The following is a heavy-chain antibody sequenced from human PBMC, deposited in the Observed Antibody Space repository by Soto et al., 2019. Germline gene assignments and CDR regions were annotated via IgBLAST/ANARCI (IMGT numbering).Heavy chain of an antibody. Sequence: SGPTLVNPTQTLTLTCTFSGFSLSTSGVGVGWIRQPPGKALEWLALIYWNDDKRYSPSLKSRLTITKDTSKNQVVLTMTNMDPADTATHYCPPMVRGVIIDHWGQGTLVTVSS. CDR2: IYWNDDK. D-gene: IGHD3-10*01. J-gene: IGHJ4*02. CDR3: PPMVRGVIIDH. CDR1: GFSLSTSGVG. V-gene: IGHV2-5*01.